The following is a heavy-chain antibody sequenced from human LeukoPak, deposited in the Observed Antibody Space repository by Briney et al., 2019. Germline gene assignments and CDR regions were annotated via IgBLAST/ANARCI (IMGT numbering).Heavy chain of an antibody. Sequence: ASVKVSCKASGHTFTRYYIHWVRQAPGQGLEWMGVINPGSGNTNYAQKFQDRVTMTRDTSTGTVYMELSSLRSEDTAVYFCARVTGGANFDYWGQGALVTVSS. CDR2: INPGSGNT. J-gene: IGHJ4*02. CDR3: ARVTGGANFDY. V-gene: IGHV1-46*01. CDR1: GHTFTRYY. D-gene: IGHD1-14*01.